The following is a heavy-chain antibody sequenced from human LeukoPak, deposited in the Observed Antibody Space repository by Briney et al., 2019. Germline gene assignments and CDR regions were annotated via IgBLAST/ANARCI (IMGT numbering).Heavy chain of an antibody. D-gene: IGHD3-3*01. V-gene: IGHV3-30-3*01. CDR3: AKDEGEYYDFWSGYFNYYYYYGMDV. J-gene: IGHJ6*02. CDR1: GFTFSSYA. Sequence: PGGSLGLSCAASGFTFSSYAMHWVRQAPGKGLEWVAVISYDGSNKYYADSVKGRFTISRDNSKNTLYLQMNSLRAEDTAVYYCAKDEGEYYDFWSGYFNYYYYYGMDVWGQGTTVTVSS. CDR2: ISYDGSNK.